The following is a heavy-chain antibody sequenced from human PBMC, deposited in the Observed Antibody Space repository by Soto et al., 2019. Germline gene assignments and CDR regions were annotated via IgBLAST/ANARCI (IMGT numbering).Heavy chain of an antibody. V-gene: IGHV3-33*01. J-gene: IGHJ4*02. CDR3: ARPNCSGGSCYPEFDY. CDR2: IWYDGSNK. Sequence: GGSLRLSCAASGFTFSSYGMHWVRQAPGKGLEWVAVIWYDGSNKYYADSVKGRFTISRDNSKKTLYLQMNFLRAEDSAMYYCARPNCSGGSCYPEFDYWGQRTPVPVPS. CDR1: GFTFSSYG. D-gene: IGHD2-15*01.